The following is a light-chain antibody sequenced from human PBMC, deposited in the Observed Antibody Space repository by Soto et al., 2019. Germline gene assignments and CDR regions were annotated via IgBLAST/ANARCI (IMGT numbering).Light chain of an antibody. J-gene: IGLJ2*01. CDR1: SSDVGGYNY. Sequence: QSVLTQPPSASGSPGQSVTISCTGTSSDVGGYNYVSWYQQHPGKAPKLMIYEVSKRPSGVPERFSGSKSGNTASLTVSGLQAEDEADYDCSSYAGSNKFVVFGGGTKVTVL. V-gene: IGLV2-8*01. CDR2: EVS. CDR3: SSYAGSNKFVV.